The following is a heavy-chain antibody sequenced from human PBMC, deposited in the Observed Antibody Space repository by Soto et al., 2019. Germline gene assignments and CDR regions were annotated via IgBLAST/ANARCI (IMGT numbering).Heavy chain of an antibody. CDR1: VGPFSSYA. CDR2: IIPIFGTA. V-gene: IGHV1-69*12. D-gene: IGHD4-17*01. J-gene: IGHJ1*01. Sequence: QFQLVQSGAEVKKPGSSVKVSCKASVGPFSSYAISGVRQAPGQGLEWMGGIIPIFGTANYAQKFQGRVTITADASTSTAYMELSSLRSEDTAVYYCARPTVTTDHFQHWGQGTLVTVSS. CDR3: ARPTVTTDHFQH.